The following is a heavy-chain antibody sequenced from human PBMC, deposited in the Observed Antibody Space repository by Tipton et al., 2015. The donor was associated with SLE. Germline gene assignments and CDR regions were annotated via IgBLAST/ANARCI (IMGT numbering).Heavy chain of an antibody. J-gene: IGHJ4*02. CDR3: ATWRGYDFWTGYSPYYFDS. V-gene: IGHV4-39*07. Sequence: TLSLTCTVSGGSISSSSYYWGWIRQPPGKGLEWIGSIYYSGSTYHNPSLKSRVTISVDTSKNQFSLKLSSVTAADTAVYYCATWRGYDFWTGYSPYYFDSWGQGPLVTVSS. CDR2: IYYSGST. CDR1: GGSISSSSYY. D-gene: IGHD3-3*01.